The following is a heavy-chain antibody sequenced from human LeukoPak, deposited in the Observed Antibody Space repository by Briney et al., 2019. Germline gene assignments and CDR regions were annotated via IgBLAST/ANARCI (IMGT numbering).Heavy chain of an antibody. D-gene: IGHD6-13*01. J-gene: IGHJ4*02. CDR2: IYYSGST. V-gene: IGHV4-39*01. Sequence: KSSETLSLTCTVSGGSISSSSYYWGWIRQPPGKGLEWIGSIYYSGSTYYNPSLKSRVTISVDTSKNQFSLKLTSVTAADTAVYYCARLPYSGTWYLDYWGQGTLVTVSS. CDR1: GGSISSSSYY. CDR3: ARLPYSGTWYLDY.